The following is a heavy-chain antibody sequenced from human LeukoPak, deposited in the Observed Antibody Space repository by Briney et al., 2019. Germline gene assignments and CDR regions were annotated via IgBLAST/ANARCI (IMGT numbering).Heavy chain of an antibody. D-gene: IGHD3-22*01. CDR2: IKSKTDGGTT. CDR3: TTDTQDYYDSSGYFPRGL. V-gene: IGHV3-15*01. J-gene: IGHJ4*02. Sequence: GGSLRLSCAASGFTFSNAWMSWVRQAPGKGLEWDGRIKSKTDGGTTDYAAPVKGRFTISRDDSKNTLYLQMNSLKTEDTAVYYCTTDTQDYYDSSGYFPRGLWGQGTLVTVSS. CDR1: GFTFSNAW.